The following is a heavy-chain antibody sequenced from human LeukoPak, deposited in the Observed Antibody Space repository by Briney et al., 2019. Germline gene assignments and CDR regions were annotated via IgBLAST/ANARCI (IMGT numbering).Heavy chain of an antibody. CDR2: ISAYNGNT. CDR3: ARYSSGWYGYYFDY. D-gene: IGHD6-19*01. Sequence: ASVKVSCKASGYTFTSYGISWVRQAPGQGLEWMGWISAYNGNTNYAQKLQGRVTMTTDTSTSTAYMELRSLRSDDTAVYCCARYSSGWYGYYFDYWGQGTLVTVSS. J-gene: IGHJ4*02. V-gene: IGHV1-18*04. CDR1: GYTFTSYG.